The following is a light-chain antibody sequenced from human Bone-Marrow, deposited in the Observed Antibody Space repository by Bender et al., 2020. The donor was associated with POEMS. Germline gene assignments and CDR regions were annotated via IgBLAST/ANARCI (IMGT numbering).Light chain of an antibody. CDR3: GSYGRDTLDFV. V-gene: IGLV2-14*03. CDR1: DSNIDSYDY. CDR2: DVS. J-gene: IGLJ1*01. Sequence: QSALTQPASLSGSPGQSITISCTGADSNIDSYDYISWYQHHPGRVPKVLIYDVSKRPSGVSDRFSASKSGATASLTISGLQVDDEADYFCGSYGRDTLDFVIGTGTRLTVL.